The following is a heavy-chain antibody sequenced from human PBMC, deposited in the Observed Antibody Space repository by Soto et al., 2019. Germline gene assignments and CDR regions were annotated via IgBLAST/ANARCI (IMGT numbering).Heavy chain of an antibody. D-gene: IGHD6-19*01. CDR3: ARETSPTGIAVDGTNLHFHS. CDR1: GFSIRTGDY. J-gene: IGHJ4*02. Sequence: PSETLSLTCAVSGFSIRTGDYWAWIRQPPGKGLEWIGSIFHSGLTYYNPSLKSRVTISLDTSKNQFSVGLRSVTAADTAVYYCARETSPTGIAVDGTNLHFHSWGQGALVTVSS. V-gene: IGHV4-38-2*02. CDR2: IFHSGLT.